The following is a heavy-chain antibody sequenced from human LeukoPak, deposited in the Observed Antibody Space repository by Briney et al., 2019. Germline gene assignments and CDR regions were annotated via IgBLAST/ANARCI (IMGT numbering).Heavy chain of an antibody. Sequence: ASVKVSCKVSGHTLTELSMHWVRQAPGKGLEWMGGFDPEDGETIYAQKFQGGVTMTEDTSTDTAYMELSSLRSEDTAVYYCATERPGIAAAGTLNWFDPWGQGTLVTVSS. CDR3: ATERPGIAAAGTLNWFDP. V-gene: IGHV1-24*01. CDR1: GHTLTELS. D-gene: IGHD6-13*01. J-gene: IGHJ5*02. CDR2: FDPEDGET.